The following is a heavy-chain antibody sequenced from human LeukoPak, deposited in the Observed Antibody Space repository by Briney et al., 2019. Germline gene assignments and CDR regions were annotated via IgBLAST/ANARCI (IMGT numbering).Heavy chain of an antibody. J-gene: IGHJ6*02. V-gene: IGHV3-23*01. CDR2: ISGSGANT. CDR3: AKATMVRGVDISYYYYGMDV. D-gene: IGHD3-10*01. Sequence: PGGSLRLSCAASGFTFRNYAMAWVRQAPGKGLEWVSAISGSGANTYFADSVKGRFTISRDNSKNTLYLQMNSLRGEDTAVYYCAKATMVRGVDISYYYYGMDVWGQGTTVTVSS. CDR1: GFTFRNYA.